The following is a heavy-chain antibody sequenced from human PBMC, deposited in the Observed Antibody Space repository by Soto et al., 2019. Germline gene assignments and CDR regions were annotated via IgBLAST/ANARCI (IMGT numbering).Heavy chain of an antibody. J-gene: IGHJ4*02. D-gene: IGHD3-16*02. CDR1: GGTFSSYA. CDR3: ASPPYDYVWGSYRQYYFDY. Sequence: SVKVSCKASGGTFSSYAISWVRQAPGQGLEWMGGIIPIFGTANYAQKFQGRVTITADESTSTAYMELSSLRSEDTAVYYCASPPYDYVWGSYRQYYFDYWGQGTLVTVSS. CDR2: IIPIFGTA. V-gene: IGHV1-69*13.